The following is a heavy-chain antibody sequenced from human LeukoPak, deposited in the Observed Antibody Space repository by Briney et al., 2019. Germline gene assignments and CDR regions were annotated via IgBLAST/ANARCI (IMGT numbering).Heavy chain of an antibody. J-gene: IGHJ4*02. CDR1: GFTFSSYS. D-gene: IGHD2-2*02. V-gene: IGHV3-21*01. CDR2: ISSSSSYI. Sequence: GGSLRLSCAASGFTFSSYSMNWVRQAPGKGLEWVSSISSSSSYIYYADSVKGRFTISRDNAKNSLYLQMNSLRAEDTAVYYCARVGGDIVVVPAAIQGQGFDYWGQGTLVTVSS. CDR3: ARVGGDIVVVPAAIQGQGFDY.